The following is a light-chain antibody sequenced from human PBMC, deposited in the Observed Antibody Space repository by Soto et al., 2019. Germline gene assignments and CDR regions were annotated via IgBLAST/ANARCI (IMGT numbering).Light chain of an antibody. Sequence: EIVLTQSPVTLSLSPGERATLSCRASQSVGSYLAWYQHKPGHAPRLLIYDASHRATGIPARFSGSGSGTDFTLTISSLEPEDFAVYYCQHFHTKPITFGQGTRLDIK. CDR3: QHFHTKPIT. CDR1: QSVGSY. V-gene: IGKV3-11*01. CDR2: DAS. J-gene: IGKJ5*01.